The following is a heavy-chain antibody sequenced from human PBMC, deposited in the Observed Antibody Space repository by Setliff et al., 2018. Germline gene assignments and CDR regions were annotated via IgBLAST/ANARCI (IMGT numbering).Heavy chain of an antibody. CDR3: AKGGGRYHSDS. CDR2: SYHAGNS. J-gene: IGHJ4*02. V-gene: IGHV4-4*02. Sequence: PSETLSLTCAVSGVSINSLSWWSWVRQPPGKGLEWIGESYHAGNSNFNPAVHYSPSLKRRATMSIDKSNNQFSLKLTSVTAADTAVYYCAKGGGRYHSDSWGQGILVTVSS. D-gene: IGHD1-1*01. CDR1: GVSINSLSW.